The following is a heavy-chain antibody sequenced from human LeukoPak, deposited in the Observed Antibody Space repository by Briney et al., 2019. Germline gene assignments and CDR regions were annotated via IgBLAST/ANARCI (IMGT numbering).Heavy chain of an antibody. V-gene: IGHV4-38-2*02. D-gene: IGHD1-26*01. J-gene: IGHJ3*02. CDR3: ARDGSYGSFDI. Sequence: PSETLSLTCTVSGYSISSGYYWGWIRQPPGKGLEWIGIIYHSGSTYYNPSLRGRVTISVDTSKNPFSLKLSSVTAADTAVYYCARDGSYGSFDIWGQGTMVTVSS. CDR2: IYHSGST. CDR1: GYSISSGYY.